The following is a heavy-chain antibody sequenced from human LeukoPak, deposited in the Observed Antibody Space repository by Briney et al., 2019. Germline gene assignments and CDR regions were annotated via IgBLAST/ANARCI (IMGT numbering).Heavy chain of an antibody. V-gene: IGHV3-30-3*01. J-gene: IGHJ4*02. CDR1: GFTFNIYA. D-gene: IGHD1-26*01. CDR2: ISYDGSNK. Sequence: PGGSLRLSCAASGFTFNIYAMSWVRQAPGKGLEWVAVISYDGSNKYYADSVKGRFTISRDNSKNTLYLQMNSLRAEDTAVYYCARELSPYQATLDYWGQGTLVTVSS. CDR3: ARELSPYQATLDY.